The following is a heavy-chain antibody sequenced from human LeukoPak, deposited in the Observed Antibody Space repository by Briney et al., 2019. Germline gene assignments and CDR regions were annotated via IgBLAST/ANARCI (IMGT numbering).Heavy chain of an antibody. J-gene: IGHJ6*03. Sequence: GASVKVSCKASGYTFTSYDNNWVRQATGQGLEWMGWMNPNSGNTGYAQKFQGRVTMTRNTSISTAYMELSSLGSEDTAMYYCARVDRYHYYLDVWGKGTTVTVSS. CDR3: ARVDRYHYYLDV. V-gene: IGHV1-8*01. CDR1: GYTFTSYD. CDR2: MNPNSGNT.